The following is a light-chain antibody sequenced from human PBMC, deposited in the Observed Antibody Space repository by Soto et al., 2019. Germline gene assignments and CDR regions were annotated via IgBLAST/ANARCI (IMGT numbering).Light chain of an antibody. J-gene: IGKJ4*01. CDR3: QQYYNWPQLT. CDR1: QSVSSS. Sequence: IVVTQSPATLSVSPGETVTLSCRVSQSVSSSLAWYQQKPGQAPRLLISGAYTRATGIPARFSGSGSGTKFTLTISGLQSEDFAVYYCQQYYNWPQLTFGGGTKVDIK. CDR2: GAY. V-gene: IGKV3-15*01.